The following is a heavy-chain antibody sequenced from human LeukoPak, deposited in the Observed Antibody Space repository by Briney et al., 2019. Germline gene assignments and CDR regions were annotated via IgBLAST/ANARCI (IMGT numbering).Heavy chain of an antibody. CDR2: INPGDSDT. J-gene: IGHJ4*02. V-gene: IGHV5-51*01. Sequence: GESLKISCKGSGYTFTNYWIAWVRQMPGKGLEWMGIINPGDSDTRYRPSFQGQVTISADKSINTAYLQWSSLKASDTAIYYCTRLVRGSGWFPFDYWGQGTLVIVS. CDR1: GYTFTNYW. D-gene: IGHD6-19*01. CDR3: TRLVRGSGWFPFDY.